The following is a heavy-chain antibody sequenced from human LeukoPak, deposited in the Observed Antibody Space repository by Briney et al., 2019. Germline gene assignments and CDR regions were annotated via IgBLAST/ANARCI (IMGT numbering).Heavy chain of an antibody. D-gene: IGHD3-16*01. Sequence: QTGGSLRLSCAASGFTFSSYAMSWVRQAPGKGLEWVSGIGGSGLRTYYADSVRGRFTISRDNSRNTVTLELSSLRVEDTALYYCAKDRFGHTDQRPLAVDSWGQGTLVIVSS. CDR2: IGGSGLRT. J-gene: IGHJ4*02. CDR3: AKDRFGHTDQRPLAVDS. CDR1: GFTFSSYA. V-gene: IGHV3-23*01.